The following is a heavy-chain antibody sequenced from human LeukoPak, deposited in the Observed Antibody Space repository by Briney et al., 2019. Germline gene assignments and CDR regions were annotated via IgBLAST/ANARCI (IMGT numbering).Heavy chain of an antibody. J-gene: IGHJ4*02. Sequence: GRSLRLSCAASGFTFSSYGMHWVRQAPGKGLEWVAVISYDGSNKYYADSVKGRFTISRDNSKNTLYLQMNSLRAEDTAVYYCAREISGIYFPRWGQGTLVTVSS. D-gene: IGHD1-26*01. V-gene: IGHV3-30*03. CDR2: ISYDGSNK. CDR3: AREISGIYFPR. CDR1: GFTFSSYG.